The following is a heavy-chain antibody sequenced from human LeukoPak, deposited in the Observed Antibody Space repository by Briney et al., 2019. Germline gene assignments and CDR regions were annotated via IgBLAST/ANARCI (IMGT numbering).Heavy chain of an antibody. CDR2: IYYSGST. CDR1: GGSISSGGYY. V-gene: IGHV4-31*03. CDR3: ARAYGSSWYLDY. Sequence: ASETLSLTCTVSGGSISSGGYYWSWIRQHPGKGLEWIGYIYYSGSTYYNPSLKSRVTISVDTSKNQFSLKLSSVTAADTAVYYCARAYGSSWYLDYWGQGTLVTVSS. D-gene: IGHD6-13*01. J-gene: IGHJ4*02.